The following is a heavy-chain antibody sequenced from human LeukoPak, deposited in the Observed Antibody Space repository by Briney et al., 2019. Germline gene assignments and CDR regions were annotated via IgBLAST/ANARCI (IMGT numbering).Heavy chain of an antibody. CDR2: IFYVGYT. CDR3: ARTSGSRYAYDDY. J-gene: IGHJ4*02. D-gene: IGHD6-13*01. CDR1: GGSISSSSYY. Sequence: SETLSLTCTVSGGSISSSSYYWGWVRQPPGKGLEYIETIFYVGYTYYNPSLESRLTISVDTSKNQFSLKLRSVTAADSAVYYCARTSGSRYAYDDYWGQGTLVTVSS. V-gene: IGHV4-39*01.